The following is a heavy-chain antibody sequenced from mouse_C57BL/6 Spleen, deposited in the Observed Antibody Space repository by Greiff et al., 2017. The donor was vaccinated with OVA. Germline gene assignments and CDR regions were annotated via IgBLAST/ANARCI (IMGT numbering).Heavy chain of an antibody. CDR1: GFTFSSYG. V-gene: IGHV5-6*01. D-gene: IGHD2-4*01. J-gene: IGHJ4*01. CDR2: ISSGGSYT. CDR3: ASPIYYDYDGAMDY. Sequence: EVKLQESGGDLVKPGGSLKLSCAASGFTFSSYGMSWVRQTPDKRLEWVATISSGGSYTYYPASVQGRFTISRDNAKNTLYLQMSSLKSEDTAMYNCASPIYYDYDGAMDYWGQGTSVTVSS.